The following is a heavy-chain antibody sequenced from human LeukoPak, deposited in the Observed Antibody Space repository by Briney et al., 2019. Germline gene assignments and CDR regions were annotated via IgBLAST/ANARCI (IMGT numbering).Heavy chain of an antibody. CDR1: GFTFSSYS. Sequence: GGSLRLSCAASGFTFSSYSMNWVRQAPGKGLKWVSSISSSSSYIYYADSVKGRFTISRDNAKNSLYLQMNSLRAEDTAVYYFARNIGSGSNHYYYGREVWGQGTTVT. J-gene: IGHJ6*02. D-gene: IGHD3-10*01. CDR2: ISSSSSYI. V-gene: IGHV3-21*01. CDR3: ARNIGSGSNHYYYGREV.